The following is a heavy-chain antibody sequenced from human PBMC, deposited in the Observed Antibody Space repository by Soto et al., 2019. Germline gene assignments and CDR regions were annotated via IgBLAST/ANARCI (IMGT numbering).Heavy chain of an antibody. V-gene: IGHV3-23*01. D-gene: IGHD3-3*02. CDR1: GFTFSNFA. CDR3: MKPHRPPSLDY. Sequence: PGGSLRLSCGASGFTFSNFAMSWVRQAPGKGLEWVSAIISGSGSRTYYADSVKGRFNISRDNSKNTLYLQMNSLRAEDTAVYYCMKPHRPPSLDYRGQGTLVTGSS. J-gene: IGHJ4*02. CDR2: IISGSGSRT.